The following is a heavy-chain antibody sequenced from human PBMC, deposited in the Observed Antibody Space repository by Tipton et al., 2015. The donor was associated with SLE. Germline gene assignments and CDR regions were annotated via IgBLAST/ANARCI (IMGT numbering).Heavy chain of an antibody. Sequence: TLSLTCTVSGGSISSHYWSWIRQPPGKGLEWIGYIYYSGCTNYNPSLKSRVTISVDTSKNQFSLKLSSVTAADTAVYYCARGTTGFDPWGQGTLVTVSS. V-gene: IGHV4-59*11. CDR1: GGSISSHY. J-gene: IGHJ5*02. D-gene: IGHD1/OR15-1a*01. CDR2: IYYSGCT. CDR3: ARGTTGFDP.